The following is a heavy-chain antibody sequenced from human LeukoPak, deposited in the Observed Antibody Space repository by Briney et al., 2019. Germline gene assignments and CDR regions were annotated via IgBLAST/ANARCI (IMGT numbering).Heavy chain of an antibody. J-gene: IGHJ5*02. CDR3: AKSPNPPKYYDFWSGYSSWFDP. CDR2: ISAYNGNT. D-gene: IGHD3-3*01. V-gene: IGHV1-18*01. CDR1: GYTFTSYG. Sequence: ASVKVSCKASGYTFTSYGISWVRQAPGQGLEWMGWISAYNGNTNYAQKLQGRVTMTTDTSTSTAYMELRSLRSDDTAVYYCAKSPNPPKYYDFWSGYSSWFDPWGQGTLVTVSS.